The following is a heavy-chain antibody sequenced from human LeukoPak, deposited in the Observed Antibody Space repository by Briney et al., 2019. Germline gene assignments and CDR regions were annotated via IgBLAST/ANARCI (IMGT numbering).Heavy chain of an antibody. V-gene: IGHV3-23*01. Sequence: GGSLRLSCAASGFTFSSYGMFWVRQAPGKGLEWVPTITSNGGSTYYADSVKGRFTISRDNSKNTLYLQMNSLGAEDTALYYCSRKQGGIWHFDYWGQGTLVTVSS. J-gene: IGHJ4*02. D-gene: IGHD2-15*01. CDR1: GFTFSSYG. CDR3: SRKQGGIWHFDY. CDR2: ITSNGGST.